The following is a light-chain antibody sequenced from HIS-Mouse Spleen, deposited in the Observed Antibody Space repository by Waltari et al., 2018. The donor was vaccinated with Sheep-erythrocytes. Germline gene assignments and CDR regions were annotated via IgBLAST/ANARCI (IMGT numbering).Light chain of an antibody. CDR1: SSAVGSYNL. J-gene: IGLJ2*01. V-gene: IGLV2-23*01. Sequence: QSALTPPASVSGSPGQSITISCPGTSSAVGSYNLVSGYQQHPGKAPKLMIYEGSKRPSGVSNRFSGSKSGNTASLTISGLQAEDEADYYCCSYAGSSTYVVFGGGTKLTVL. CDR2: EGS. CDR3: CSYAGSSTYVV.